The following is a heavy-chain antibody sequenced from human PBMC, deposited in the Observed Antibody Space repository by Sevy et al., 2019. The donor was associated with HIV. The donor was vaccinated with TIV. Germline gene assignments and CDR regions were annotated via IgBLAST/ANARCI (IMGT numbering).Heavy chain of an antibody. Sequence: GGSLRLSCAASGFTFSSYAMSWVRQAPGKGLEWVSAISGSGGSTYYAYSVKGRFTISRDNSKNTLYLQMNSLRAEDTAVYYCAKVDSGGYYSVSGFDYWGQGTLVTVSS. CDR2: ISGSGGST. V-gene: IGHV3-23*01. D-gene: IGHD3-22*01. J-gene: IGHJ4*02. CDR1: GFTFSSYA. CDR3: AKVDSGGYYSVSGFDY.